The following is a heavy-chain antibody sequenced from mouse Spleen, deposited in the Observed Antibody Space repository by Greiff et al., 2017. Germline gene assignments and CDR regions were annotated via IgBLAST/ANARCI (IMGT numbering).Heavy chain of an antibody. D-gene: IGHD4-1*01. CDR1: GFTFNTYA. V-gene: IGHV10-3*01. Sequence: EVQVVESGGGLVQPKGSLKLSCAASGFTFNTYAMHWVRQAPGKGLEWVARIRSKSSNYATYYADSVKDRFTISRDDSQSMLYLQMNNLKTEDTAMYYCVSVTGPFYAMDYWGQGTSVTVSS. J-gene: IGHJ4*01. CDR2: IRSKSSNYAT. CDR3: VSVTGPFYAMDY.